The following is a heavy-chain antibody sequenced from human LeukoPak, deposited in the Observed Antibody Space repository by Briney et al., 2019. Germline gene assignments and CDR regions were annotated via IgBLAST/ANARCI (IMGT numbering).Heavy chain of an antibody. J-gene: IGHJ4*02. Sequence: GRSLRLSCAASGFTFSSYGMHWVRQAPGKGLEWVAVISYDGSNKYYADSVKGRFTISRDNPKNTLYLQMNSLRAEDTAVYYCAKVGYSSRWSPFDYWGQGTLVTVSS. CDR1: GFTFSSYG. V-gene: IGHV3-30*18. D-gene: IGHD6-13*01. CDR2: ISYDGSNK. CDR3: AKVGYSSRWSPFDY.